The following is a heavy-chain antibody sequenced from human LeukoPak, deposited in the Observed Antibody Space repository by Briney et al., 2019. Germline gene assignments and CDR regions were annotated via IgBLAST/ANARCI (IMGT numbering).Heavy chain of an antibody. V-gene: IGHV3-21*01. J-gene: IGHJ4*02. CDR1: GFTFSSYS. CDR2: ISSSSSYI. Sequence: GGSLRLSCAASGFTFSSYSMNWVRQAPGKGLEWVSSISSSSSYIYYADSVKGRFTISRDNSKNTLYLQMNSLRAEDTAVYYCAKDRLPMVRGVIIRVSGSDYWGQGTLVTVSS. D-gene: IGHD3-10*01. CDR3: AKDRLPMVRGVIIRVSGSDY.